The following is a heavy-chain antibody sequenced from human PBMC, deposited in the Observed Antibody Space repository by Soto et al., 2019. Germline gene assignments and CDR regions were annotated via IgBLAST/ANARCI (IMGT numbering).Heavy chain of an antibody. CDR3: AKSWSGSHGDFNM. D-gene: IGHD4-17*01. Sequence: QVQLVESGGGVVQPGRSLRLSCAASGFIFSTYGMHWVRQAPGKGLEWVAVISYDGSNQYYEDSVKSRFTMSRDNSKNTMYAQMNSLRVEDTAVYYCAKSWSGSHGDFNMWGQGTMISDS. J-gene: IGHJ3*02. CDR1: GFIFSTYG. CDR2: ISYDGSNQ. V-gene: IGHV3-30*18.